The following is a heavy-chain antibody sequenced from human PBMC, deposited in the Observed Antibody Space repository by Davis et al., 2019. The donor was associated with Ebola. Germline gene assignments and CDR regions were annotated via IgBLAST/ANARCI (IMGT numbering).Heavy chain of an antibody. D-gene: IGHD2-2*01. CDR1: GGSISSYY. J-gene: IGHJ5*02. Sequence: PSETLSLTCTVSGGSISSYYWSWIRQPPGKGLEWIGYIYYSGSTNYNPSLKSRVTISVDTSKNQFSLKLSSVTAADTAVYYCARDKGYCSSTSCYDPNWFDPWGQGTLVTVSS. CDR3: ARDKGYCSSTSCYDPNWFDP. V-gene: IGHV4-59*01. CDR2: IYYSGST.